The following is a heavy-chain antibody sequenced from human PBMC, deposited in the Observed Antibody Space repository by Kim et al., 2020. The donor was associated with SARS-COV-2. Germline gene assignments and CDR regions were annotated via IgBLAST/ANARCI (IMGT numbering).Heavy chain of an antibody. Sequence: GGSLRLSCAASGFTFSSYEMNWVRQAPGKGLEWVSYISSSGSTIYYADSVKGRFTISRDNAKNSLYLQMNSLRAEDTAVYYCARAPTSTAMVLNYYYYMDVWGKGTTVTVSS. D-gene: IGHD5-18*01. V-gene: IGHV3-48*03. CDR2: ISSSGSTI. CDR1: GFTFSSYE. CDR3: ARAPTSTAMVLNYYYYMDV. J-gene: IGHJ6*03.